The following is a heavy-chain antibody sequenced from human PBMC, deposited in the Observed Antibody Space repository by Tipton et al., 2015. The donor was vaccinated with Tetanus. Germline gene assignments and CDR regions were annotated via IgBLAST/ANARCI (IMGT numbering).Heavy chain of an antibody. CDR1: GFAFRSYT. Sequence: GSLRLSCVASGFAFRSYTLNWVRQAPGKGPEWVSCISGSSTKIYYADSVKGRFTISRDNAKNSLSLQMSGLRREDTAVYYCATSTVTRWGPGTLVTVSS. J-gene: IGHJ4*02. CDR3: ATSTVTR. CDR2: ISGSSTKI. V-gene: IGHV3-21*01. D-gene: IGHD4-17*01.